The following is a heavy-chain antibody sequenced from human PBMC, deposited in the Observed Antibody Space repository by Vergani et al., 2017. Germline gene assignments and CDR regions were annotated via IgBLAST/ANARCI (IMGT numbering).Heavy chain of an antibody. CDR2: ISGSGGST. J-gene: IGHJ4*02. Sequence: EVQLLESGGGLVQPGGSLRLSCAASGFPFSSYAMSWVRQAPGKGLEWVSAISGSGGSTYYTDSVEGRFTISRDNSKNTLYLQMNSLIAEDTAVYYCAKDQGGSYLWYFDYWGQGTLVTVSS. CDR3: AKDQGGSYLWYFDY. CDR1: GFPFSSYA. D-gene: IGHD1-26*01. V-gene: IGHV3-23*01.